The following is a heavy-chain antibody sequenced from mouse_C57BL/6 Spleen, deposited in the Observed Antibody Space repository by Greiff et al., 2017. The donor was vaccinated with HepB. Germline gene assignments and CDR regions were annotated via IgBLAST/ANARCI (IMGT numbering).Heavy chain of an antibody. V-gene: IGHV1-50*01. CDR1: GYTFTSYW. CDR3: ARRGSSFYYAMDY. J-gene: IGHJ4*01. Sequence: QVQLQQPGAELVKPGASVKLSCKASGYTFTSYWMQWVKQRPGQGLEWIGEIDPSDSYTNYNQKFKGKATLTVDTSSSTAYMQLSSLTSEDSAVYYCARRGSSFYYAMDYWGQGTSVTVSS. D-gene: IGHD1-1*01. CDR2: IDPSDSYT.